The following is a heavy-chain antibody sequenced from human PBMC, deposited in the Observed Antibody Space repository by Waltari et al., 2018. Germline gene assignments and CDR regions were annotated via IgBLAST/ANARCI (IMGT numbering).Heavy chain of an antibody. V-gene: IGHV4-59*01. Sequence: QVQLQESGPGLVKPSETLSLTCTVSGGSISSYYWSWIRQPPGKGLEWIGYIYYSGSTNYNPSLKNRVTISVDTSKNQFSLKLSSVTAADTAVYYCASSSGYWGQGTLVTVSS. J-gene: IGHJ4*02. CDR3: ASSSGY. CDR1: GGSISSYY. CDR2: IYYSGST.